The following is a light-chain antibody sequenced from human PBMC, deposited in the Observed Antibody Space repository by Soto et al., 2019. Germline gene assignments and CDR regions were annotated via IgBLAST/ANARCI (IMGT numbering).Light chain of an antibody. CDR2: GNN. CDR3: AAWDDSLNGLYV. V-gene: IGLV1-44*01. J-gene: IGLJ1*01. CDR1: SSNIGAGYD. Sequence: QSALTQPPSVSGAPGQRVTISCTGSSSNIGAGYDVNWYQQLPGTAPKLLIYGNNQRPSGVPDRFSGSKSGTSASLAISGLQSEDEADYYCAAWDDSLNGLYVFGTGTKVTVL.